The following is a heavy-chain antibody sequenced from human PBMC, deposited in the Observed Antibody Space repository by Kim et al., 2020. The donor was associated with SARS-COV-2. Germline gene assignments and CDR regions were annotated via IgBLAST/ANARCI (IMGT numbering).Heavy chain of an antibody. CDR2: IIPILGIA. CDR1: GGTFSSYA. CDR3: ARVQTTVTEYYYYGMDV. V-gene: IGHV1-69*04. J-gene: IGHJ6*02. Sequence: SVKVSCKASGGTFSSYAISWVRQAPGQGLESMGRIIPILGIANYAQKFQGRVTITADKSTSTAYMELSSLRSEDTAVYYCARVQTTVTEYYYYGMDVWGQGTTVTVSS. D-gene: IGHD4-17*01.